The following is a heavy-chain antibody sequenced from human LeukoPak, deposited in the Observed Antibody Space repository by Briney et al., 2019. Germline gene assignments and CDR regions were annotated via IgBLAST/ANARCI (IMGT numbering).Heavy chain of an antibody. CDR1: GRSISSYY. Sequence: SETLSLTCTVSGRSISSYYWSWIRQPPGKGLEWIGYIYTSGSTNYNPSLKSRVTISVDTSKNQFSLKLSSVTAADTAVYYCASMVRGAYYFDYWGQGTLVTVSS. V-gene: IGHV4-4*09. CDR2: IYTSGST. J-gene: IGHJ4*02. D-gene: IGHD3-10*01. CDR3: ASMVRGAYYFDY.